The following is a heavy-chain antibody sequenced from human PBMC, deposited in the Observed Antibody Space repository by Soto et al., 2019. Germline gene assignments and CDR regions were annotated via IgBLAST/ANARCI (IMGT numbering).Heavy chain of an antibody. CDR2: IIPIFGTA. J-gene: IGHJ5*02. CDR1: GGTFSSYA. CDR3: ADSSEDYYGSGAVRGWFDP. Sequence: QVQLVQSGAEVKKPGSSVKVSCKASGGTFSSYAISWVRQAPGQGLEWMGGIIPIFGTANYAQKFQGRVTSTADESTSTAYMELSSLRSEDTAVYYCADSSEDYYGSGAVRGWFDPWGQGTLVTVSS. V-gene: IGHV1-69*01. D-gene: IGHD3-10*01.